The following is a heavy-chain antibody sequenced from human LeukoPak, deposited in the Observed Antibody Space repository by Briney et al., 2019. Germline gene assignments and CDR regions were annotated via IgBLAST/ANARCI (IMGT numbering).Heavy chain of an antibody. Sequence: ASVKVSCKASGYTFTGYYMHWVRQAPGQGLEWMGWINPNSGGTNYAQKFQGRVTMTRDTSISTAYMELSRLRSDDTAVYYCASMILVVPAAEDGFDIWGQGTMVTVSS. J-gene: IGHJ3*02. CDR3: ASMILVVPAAEDGFDI. D-gene: IGHD2-2*01. V-gene: IGHV1-2*02. CDR2: INPNSGGT. CDR1: GYTFTGYY.